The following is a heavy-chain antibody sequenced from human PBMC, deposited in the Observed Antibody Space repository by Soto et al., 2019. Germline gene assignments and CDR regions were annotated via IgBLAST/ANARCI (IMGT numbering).Heavy chain of an antibody. Sequence: ASLKVSCKASGYTFTCYAMHWMRQAPGQRKEWMGWINAGNGNTKYSQKFQSRVTITRDTSASTAYMELSSLRFEDTAVYYCARGSGYFYWDDYWGQGTLVTVSS. J-gene: IGHJ4*02. D-gene: IGHD3-22*01. CDR2: INAGNGNT. V-gene: IGHV1-3*01. CDR1: GYTFTCYA. CDR3: ARGSGYFYWDDY.